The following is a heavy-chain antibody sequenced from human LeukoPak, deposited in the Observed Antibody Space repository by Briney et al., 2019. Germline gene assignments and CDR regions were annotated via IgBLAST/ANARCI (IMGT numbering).Heavy chain of an antibody. CDR2: IYYTGST. Sequence: SETLSLTCTVSGVSISSHYWSWIRQSPGKRLEWIGNIYYTGSTNYNPSLQSRVAISIDTSKNQFSLTLNSATAADAAVYYCASAGNPHYFDFWGQGPLVTVSS. CDR1: GVSISSHY. J-gene: IGHJ4*02. V-gene: IGHV4-59*11. CDR3: ASAGNPHYFDF.